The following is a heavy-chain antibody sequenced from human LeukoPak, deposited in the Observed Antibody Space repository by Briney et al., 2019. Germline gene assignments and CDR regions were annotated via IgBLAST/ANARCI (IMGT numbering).Heavy chain of an antibody. Sequence: SETLSLTCTISGGSVSDYYWSWIRQSPGKGLEWIGYIYHTGSTNYNPSLKSRVTISVDTSKNQFSLKLSSVTAADTAVYYCARYYLQWLARSTNWFDPWGQGTLVTVSS. V-gene: IGHV4-59*02. J-gene: IGHJ5*02. CDR2: IYHTGST. D-gene: IGHD6-19*01. CDR1: GGSVSDYY. CDR3: ARYYLQWLARSTNWFDP.